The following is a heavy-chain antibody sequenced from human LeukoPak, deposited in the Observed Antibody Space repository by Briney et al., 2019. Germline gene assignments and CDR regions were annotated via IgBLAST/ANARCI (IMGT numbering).Heavy chain of an antibody. CDR2: IYHSGST. CDR1: GYSISSGYY. D-gene: IGHD3-10*01. CDR3: ARHGAFYYGSGSSGFDY. J-gene: IGHJ4*02. V-gene: IGHV4-38-2*01. Sequence: SSETLSLTCAVSGYSISSGYYWGWIRQPPGKGLELIGSIYHSGSTYYNPSLNSRVTLSVDTSKNQFSLKLSSVTAADTAVYYCARHGAFYYGSGSSGFDYWGPGTLVTVSS.